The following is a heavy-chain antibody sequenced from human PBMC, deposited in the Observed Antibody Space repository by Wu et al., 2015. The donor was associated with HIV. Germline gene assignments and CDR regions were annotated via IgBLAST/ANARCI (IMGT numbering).Heavy chain of an antibody. CDR1: GGTFSNYG. J-gene: IGHJ4*02. CDR3: ARGHYYDTTSSPSY. V-gene: IGHV1-18*01. Sequence: QVQLVQSGAEVKKPGSSVKVSCKASGGTFSNYGISWVRQAPGQGLEWMGWISAYKGNTNYAQKFQARVIMTTDTSAGTAYLELRSLRSDDTALYFCARGHYYDTTSSPSYWGQGTLVTVSS. CDR2: ISAYKGNT. D-gene: IGHD3-22*01.